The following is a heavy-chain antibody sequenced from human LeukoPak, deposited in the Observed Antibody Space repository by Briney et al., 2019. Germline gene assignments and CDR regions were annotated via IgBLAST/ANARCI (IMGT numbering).Heavy chain of an antibody. Sequence: ASVTVSCKASGYTFTSYGISWVRQAPGQGLEWMGWISAYNGNTNYAQKLQGRVTMTTDTSTSTAYMELRSLRSDDTAVYYCARDADTAMVPTYYYYYYMDVWGKGTTVTISS. J-gene: IGHJ6*03. CDR3: ARDADTAMVPTYYYYYYMDV. V-gene: IGHV1-18*01. D-gene: IGHD5-18*01. CDR2: ISAYNGNT. CDR1: GYTFTSYG.